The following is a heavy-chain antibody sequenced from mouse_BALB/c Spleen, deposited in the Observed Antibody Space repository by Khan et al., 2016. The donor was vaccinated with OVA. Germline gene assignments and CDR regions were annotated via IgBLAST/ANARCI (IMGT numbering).Heavy chain of an antibody. CDR1: GFSLTSYG. V-gene: IGHV2-4-1*01. J-gene: IGHJ4*01. D-gene: IGHD1-2*01. Sequence: QIQLVQSGPGLVEPSQSLSINCTVSGFSLTSYGVHWVRQSPGKGLEWLGMIWSGGSTDYNAAFMSRLNIRKDNSKSQVFFKMTSLQADDTAIYYCARSLLLAMDYWGQGTSVTVSS. CDR2: IWSGGST. CDR3: ARSLLLAMDY.